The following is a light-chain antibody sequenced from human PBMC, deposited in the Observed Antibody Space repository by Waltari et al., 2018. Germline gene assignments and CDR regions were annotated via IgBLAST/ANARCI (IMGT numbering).Light chain of an antibody. V-gene: IGLV2-23*02. CDR2: DVS. Sequence: QSALTQPASVSGSPGQSVTISCTGASSDIGRYDIVSWYQQHPGHAPKLIICDVSKRASGVSDRLSGSKSGDTASLTMSWLQFEDEADYYCCSYAGNYIWVFGGGTRLTVL. CDR1: SSDIGRYDI. J-gene: IGLJ3*02. CDR3: CSYAGNYIWV.